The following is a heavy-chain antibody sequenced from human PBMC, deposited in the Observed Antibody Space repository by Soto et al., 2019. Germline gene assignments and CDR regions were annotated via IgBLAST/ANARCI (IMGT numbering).Heavy chain of an antibody. CDR3: ARGEYYDSSGYFYYYYYYGMDV. CDR2: ISSSGSTI. V-gene: IGHV3-48*03. CDR1: GFTFSSYE. J-gene: IGHJ6*01. Sequence: EVQLVESGGGLVQPGGSLRLSCAASGFTFSSYEMNWVRQAPGKGLEWVSYISSSGSTIYYADSVKGRFTISRDNAKNSLYLQMNSLRGEDTAVYYCARGEYYDSSGYFYYYYYYGMDVW. D-gene: IGHD3-22*01.